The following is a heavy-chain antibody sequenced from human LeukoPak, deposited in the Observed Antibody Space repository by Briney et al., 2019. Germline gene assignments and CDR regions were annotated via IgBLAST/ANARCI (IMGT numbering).Heavy chain of an antibody. V-gene: IGHV1-2*02. CDR1: GYTFTGYY. J-gene: IGHJ3*02. Sequence: GASVKVSCKASGYTFTGYYMHWVRQAPGQGLEWMGWINPNSGGTNYAQKFQGRVTMTRDTSISTAYMELSRLRSDDTAVYYCASPISATVTYDAFDIWGQGTMVTVSS. CDR3: ASPISATVTYDAFDI. CDR2: INPNSGGT. D-gene: IGHD4-17*01.